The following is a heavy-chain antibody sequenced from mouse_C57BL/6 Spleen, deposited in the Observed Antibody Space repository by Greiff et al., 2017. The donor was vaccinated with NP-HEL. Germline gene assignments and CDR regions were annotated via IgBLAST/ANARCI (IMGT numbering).Heavy chain of an antibody. CDR3: ARGSDYAWFAY. J-gene: IGHJ3*01. V-gene: IGHV1-15*01. Sequence: QVQLQQSGAELVRPGASVTLSCKASGYTFTDYEMHWVKQTPVHGLEWIGAIDPETGGTAYNQKFKSKATLTVDKSSSTAYMQLSSLTSEDSAVYYCARGSDYAWFAYWGQGTLVTVSA. CDR1: GYTFTDYE. D-gene: IGHD2-4*01. CDR2: IDPETGGT.